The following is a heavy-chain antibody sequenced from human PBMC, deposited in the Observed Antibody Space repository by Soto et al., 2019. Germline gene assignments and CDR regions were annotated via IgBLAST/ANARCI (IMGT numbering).Heavy chain of an antibody. D-gene: IGHD2-15*01. CDR1: GFTFGDYA. CDR2: IRSKAYGGTT. J-gene: IGHJ6*02. CDR3: TRDRAVVVVAATLYYYGMDV. Sequence: GGSLRLSCTASGFTFGDYAMSWFRQAPGKGLAWVGFIRSKAYGGTTGYAASVKGRFTISRDDSKSIAYLQMNSLKTEDTAVYYCTRDRAVVVVAATLYYYGMDVWGQGTTVTVSS. V-gene: IGHV3-49*03.